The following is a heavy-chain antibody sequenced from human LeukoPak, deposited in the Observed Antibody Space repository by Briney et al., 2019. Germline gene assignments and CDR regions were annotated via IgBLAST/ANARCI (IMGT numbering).Heavy chain of an antibody. Sequence: GGSLRLSCAASGFTFSSYAMSWVRQAPGKGLEWVSAISGSGGSTYYADSVKGRFTISRDNSKNTLYLQMNSLRAEDTAVYYCAKDDAYYYDSSGNPMALGMGVWGQGTTVTVSS. J-gene: IGHJ6*02. CDR2: ISGSGGST. V-gene: IGHV3-23*01. CDR3: AKDDAYYYDSSGNPMALGMGV. D-gene: IGHD3-22*01. CDR1: GFTFSSYA.